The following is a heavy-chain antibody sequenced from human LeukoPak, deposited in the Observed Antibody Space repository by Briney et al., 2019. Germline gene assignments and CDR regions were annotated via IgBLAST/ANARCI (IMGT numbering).Heavy chain of an antibody. CDR3: ARTYLRYFDWPQYNWFDP. D-gene: IGHD3-9*01. V-gene: IGHV1-2*02. J-gene: IGHJ5*02. CDR2: IDPNSGGT. CDR1: GYTFTGYY. Sequence: ASVKVSCKASGYTFTGYYMHWVRQAPGQGLEWMRWIDPNSGGTNYAQKFQGRVIMTRDTSISTAYMELSRLRSDDTAVYYCARTYLRYFDWPQYNWFDPWGQGTLVTVSS.